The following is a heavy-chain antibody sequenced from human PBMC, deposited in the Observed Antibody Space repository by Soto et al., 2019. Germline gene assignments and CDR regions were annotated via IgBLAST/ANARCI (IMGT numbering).Heavy chain of an antibody. V-gene: IGHV1-18*04. CDR1: GYTFTSYG. J-gene: IGHJ6*02. D-gene: IGHD6-19*01. CDR2: ISAYNGNT. CDR3: ATHSSGWYSLYYYYYYGMDV. Sequence: GASVKVSCKASGYTFTSYGISWVRQAPGQGLEWMGWISAYNGNTNYAQKLQGRVTMTTDTSTSTAYMELRSLRSDDTAVYYCATHSSGWYSLYYYYYYGMDVWGQGITVTVSS.